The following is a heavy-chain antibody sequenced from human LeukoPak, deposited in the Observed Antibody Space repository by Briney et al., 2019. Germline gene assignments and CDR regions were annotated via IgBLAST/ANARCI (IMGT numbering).Heavy chain of an antibody. J-gene: IGHJ6*02. CDR3: ARDGGEQWLITRYFYGMDV. CDR1: GFIYSSYG. D-gene: IGHD6-19*01. V-gene: IGHV3-33*01. Sequence: GGSLRLSCAVSGFIYSSYGMHWVRQAPGKGLEWVAVIWYDGSNKYYADSVKGRFTISRDNSRNTLYLQMISLRAEDTAVYYCARDGGEQWLITRYFYGMDVWGQGTTVTVSS. CDR2: IWYDGSNK.